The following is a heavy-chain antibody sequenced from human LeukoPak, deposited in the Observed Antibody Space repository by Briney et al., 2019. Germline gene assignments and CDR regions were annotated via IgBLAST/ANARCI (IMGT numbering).Heavy chain of an antibody. CDR3: ASSKDHYCRY. Sequence: GGSLRLSCAASGFSISDSWMTWVRQTPGKGLQWVASIHQDAGEKQYLDSVWGRFTISRDNARNSLYLQMNSLRVEDTAVYYCASSKDHYCRYWGQGTPVTVSS. V-gene: IGHV3-7*05. CDR2: IHQDAGEK. J-gene: IGHJ4*02. CDR1: GFSISDSW.